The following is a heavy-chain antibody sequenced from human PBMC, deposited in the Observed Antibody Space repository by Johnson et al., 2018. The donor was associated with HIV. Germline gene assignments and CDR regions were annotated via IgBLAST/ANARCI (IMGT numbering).Heavy chain of an antibody. J-gene: IGHJ3*02. V-gene: IGHV3-30-3*01. D-gene: IGHD4-23*01. CDR2: ISYDGSNK. CDR1: GFIFSSYA. Sequence: QVQLVESGGGVVQPGRSLRLSCAASGFIFSSYAMHWVRQAPGKGLEWVAVISYDGSNKYYADSVKGRFTISRDNSKNTLYLQVNSLKTEDTAVYYCAKVGGLRWQTWGAFDIWGQGTMVTVSS. CDR3: AKVGGLRWQTWGAFDI.